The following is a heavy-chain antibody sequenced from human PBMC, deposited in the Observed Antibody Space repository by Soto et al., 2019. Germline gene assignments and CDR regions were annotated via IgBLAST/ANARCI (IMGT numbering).Heavy chain of an antibody. J-gene: IGHJ5*02. CDR2: IYSGGSA. Sequence: GSLRLSCAASGLTVNTNYMTWVRQAPGQGLEWVSTIYSGGSAYYADSVKGRFTISRDKSKNMLYLQMNSLRAEDTAVYYCARDNRYSSPTFDPWGQGTLVTVSS. CDR1: GLTVNTNY. V-gene: IGHV3-53*01. D-gene: IGHD3-16*02. CDR3: ARDNRYSSPTFDP.